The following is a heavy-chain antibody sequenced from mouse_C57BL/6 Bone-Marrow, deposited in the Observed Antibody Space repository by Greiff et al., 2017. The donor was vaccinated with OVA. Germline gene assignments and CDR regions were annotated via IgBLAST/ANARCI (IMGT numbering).Heavy chain of an antibody. V-gene: IGHV7-3*01. J-gene: IGHJ2*01. CDR2: IRNKANGYTT. Sequence: EVKVVESGGGLVQPGGSLSLSCAASGFTFTDYYMSWVRQPPGKALEWLGFIRNKANGYTTEYSASVKGRFTISRDNSQSILYLQMNALRAEDSATYYCARSPTGKRALDYWGQGTTLTVSS. CDR3: ARSPTGKRALDY. D-gene: IGHD4-1*02. CDR1: GFTFTDYY.